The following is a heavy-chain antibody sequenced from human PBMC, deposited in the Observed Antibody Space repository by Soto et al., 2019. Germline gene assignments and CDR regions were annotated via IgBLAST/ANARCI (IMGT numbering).Heavy chain of an antibody. Sequence: PSETLSLTCAVSGGSISSSNWWSWVRQPPGKGLEWIGEIYHSGSTNYNPSLKSRVTISVDKSKNQFSLKLSSVTAADTAVYYCARDYGDYERWFDPWGQGTQVTVSS. CDR3: ARDYGDYERWFDP. V-gene: IGHV4-4*02. D-gene: IGHD4-17*01. J-gene: IGHJ5*02. CDR1: GGSISSSNW. CDR2: IYHSGST.